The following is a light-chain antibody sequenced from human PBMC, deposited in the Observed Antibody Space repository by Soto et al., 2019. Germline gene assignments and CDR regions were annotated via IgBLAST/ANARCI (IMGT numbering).Light chain of an antibody. Sequence: QPVLTQSPSASAYLGASVKLTCTLSSGHSNYAIAWHQQQPEKGPRYLMKLNNDGSHSKGDGIPDRFSGSSSGAERYLNISSLQSEDESDYYCQTWDTGISVVFGGGTKVTVL. V-gene: IGLV4-69*01. CDR1: SGHSNYA. J-gene: IGLJ2*01. CDR2: LNNDGSH. CDR3: QTWDTGISVV.